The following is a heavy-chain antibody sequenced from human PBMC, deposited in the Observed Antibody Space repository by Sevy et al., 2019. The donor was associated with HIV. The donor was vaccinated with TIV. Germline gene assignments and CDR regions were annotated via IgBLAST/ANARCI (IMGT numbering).Heavy chain of an antibody. Sequence: GGSLRLSCAASGFTFSNAWMSWVRQAPGKGLEWVGRIKSKTDGGTTDYAAPVKGRFTISRDDSKTTLYLQMNSLKTEDTAVYYCTTHLGYCSGGSCYYFLGWGQGTLVTVSS. CDR1: GFTFSNAW. D-gene: IGHD2-15*01. CDR3: TTHLGYCSGGSCYYFLG. J-gene: IGHJ4*02. CDR2: IKSKTDGGTT. V-gene: IGHV3-15*01.